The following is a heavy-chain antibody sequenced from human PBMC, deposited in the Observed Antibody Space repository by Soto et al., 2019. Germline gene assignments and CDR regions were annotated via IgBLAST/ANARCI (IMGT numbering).Heavy chain of an antibody. J-gene: IGHJ4*02. CDR3: ARRSHYYDSSGYRGYYFDY. V-gene: IGHV3-13*01. D-gene: IGHD3-22*01. CDR1: GFTFSSYG. CDR2: IGTAGNT. Sequence: GGSLRLSCAASGFTFSSYGMHWVRQATGKGLEWVSAIGTAGNTYYPGSVKGRFTISRENAKNSLYLQLNSLRAGDTAVYYCARRSHYYDSSGYRGYYFDYWGQGTLVTVSS.